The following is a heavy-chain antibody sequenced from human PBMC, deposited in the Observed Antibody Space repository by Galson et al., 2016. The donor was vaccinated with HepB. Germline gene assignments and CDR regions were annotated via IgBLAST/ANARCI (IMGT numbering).Heavy chain of an antibody. J-gene: IGHJ4*02. CDR1: GFTFSRYA. V-gene: IGHV3-30-3*01. D-gene: IGHD3-16*01. Sequence: SLRLSCAASGFTFSRYAMHWVRQAPGKGLEWVAVISDDGNNKKHADSVKGRFTISRDNSEETLYLQMNSLKTEDTAMYYCATWGFTLGVDHWGQGILVTVSS. CDR3: ATWGFTLGVDH. CDR2: ISDDGNNK.